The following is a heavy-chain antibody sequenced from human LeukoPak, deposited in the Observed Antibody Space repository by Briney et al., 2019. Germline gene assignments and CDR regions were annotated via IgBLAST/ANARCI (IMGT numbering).Heavy chain of an antibody. J-gene: IGHJ1*01. CDR2: MNPNSGNT. Sequence: ASVKVSCKASGGTFSSYAISWVRQAPGQGLEWMGWMNPNSGNTGYAQKFQGRVTMTRNTPISTAYMELSSLRSEDTAVYYCARASTIFGRAEYFQHWGQGTLVTVSS. V-gene: IGHV1-8*02. CDR3: ARASTIFGRAEYFQH. D-gene: IGHD3-3*01. CDR1: GGTFSSYA.